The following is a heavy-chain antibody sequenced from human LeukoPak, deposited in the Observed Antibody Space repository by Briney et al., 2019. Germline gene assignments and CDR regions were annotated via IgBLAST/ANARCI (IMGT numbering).Heavy chain of an antibody. J-gene: IGHJ4*02. CDR1: GYTFSSYV. CDR2: INAGNGNT. D-gene: IGHD2/OR15-2a*01. CDR3: ARDTFGTSRPIEY. V-gene: IGHV1-3*01. Sequence: GASVKVSCKASGYTFSSYVMHWVRQAPGQSLEWMGWINAGNGNTEYAQKFQGRVTTTRDTSASTAYMELNSLRSEDTAVYYCARDTFGTSRPIEYWGQGTLVTVSS.